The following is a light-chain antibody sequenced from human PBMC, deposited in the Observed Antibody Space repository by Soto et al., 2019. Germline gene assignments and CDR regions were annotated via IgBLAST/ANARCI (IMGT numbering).Light chain of an antibody. V-gene: IGLV2-14*01. Sequence: QSALTQPASVSGSPGQSITISCTGTSSDVGGYNYVSWYQQHPGKAPKRMIYEVSNRPSGVSSRFSGSKSGNTASLAISGLQAEDEADYYCSSYTGSGTYVFGSGTKVTVL. J-gene: IGLJ1*01. CDR3: SSYTGSGTYV. CDR2: EVS. CDR1: SSDVGGYNY.